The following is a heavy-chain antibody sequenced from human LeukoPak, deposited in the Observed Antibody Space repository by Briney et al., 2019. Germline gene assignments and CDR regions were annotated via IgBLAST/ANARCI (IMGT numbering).Heavy chain of an antibody. CDR3: AKDIQHGDYGFWYFDL. V-gene: IGHV3-21*04. Sequence: PGGSLRLSCAASGFTFGSYAMNWVRQAPGKGLEWVSSISSGSSFIYYADSVKGRFTISRDNAKNSLYLQMNSLRAEDMALYYCAKDIQHGDYGFWYFDLWGRGTLVTVSS. J-gene: IGHJ2*01. CDR2: ISSGSSFI. CDR1: GFTFGSYA. D-gene: IGHD4-17*01.